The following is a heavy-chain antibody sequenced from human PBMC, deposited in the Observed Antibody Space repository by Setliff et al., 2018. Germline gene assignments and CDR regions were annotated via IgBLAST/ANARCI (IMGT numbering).Heavy chain of an antibody. D-gene: IGHD3-10*01. CDR2: LSGDGNA. V-gene: IGHV3-53*01. CDR1: GFTVSSSD. CDR3: RLWCGELSRDY. J-gene: IGHJ4*02. Sequence: PGGSLRLSCAASGFTVSSSDMSWVRQAPGKGLEWISVLSGDGNAYYADSVKGRFTISGDTSKNALYLQMNSLRAEDTAVYYCRLWCGELSRDYWGPGTLVTVSS.